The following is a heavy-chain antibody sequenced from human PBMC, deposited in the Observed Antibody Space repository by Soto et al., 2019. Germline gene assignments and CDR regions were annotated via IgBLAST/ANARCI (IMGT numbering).Heavy chain of an antibody. D-gene: IGHD3-3*01. Sequence: EVQLVESGGGLVQPGNSLRLSCAGSGFTFDDYAMHWVRQAPGKGLEWVSGISYNSGSVGYADSVSGRFTISRDRDKKSPYLEMNRLQTEDTAGYYCSISKVGFWRGYYSDRAFDHWGQGTLVSVSS. CDR1: GFTFDDYA. CDR2: ISYNSGSV. V-gene: IGHV3-9*01. J-gene: IGHJ4*02. CDR3: SISKVGFWRGYYSDRAFDH.